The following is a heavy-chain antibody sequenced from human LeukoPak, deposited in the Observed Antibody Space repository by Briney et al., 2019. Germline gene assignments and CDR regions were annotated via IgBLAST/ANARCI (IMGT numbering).Heavy chain of an antibody. V-gene: IGHV4-39*07. CDR2: INHSGST. Sequence: SETLSLTCTVSGGSISSSSYYWGWIRQPPGKGLEWIGEINHSGSTNYNPSLKSRVTISVDTSKNQFSLKLSSVTAADTAVYYCAREGYSSSPFDYWGQGTLVTVSS. J-gene: IGHJ4*02. D-gene: IGHD6-13*01. CDR1: GGSISSSSYY. CDR3: AREGYSSSPFDY.